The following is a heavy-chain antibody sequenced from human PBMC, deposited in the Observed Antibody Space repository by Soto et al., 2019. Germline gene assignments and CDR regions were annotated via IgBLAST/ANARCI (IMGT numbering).Heavy chain of an antibody. D-gene: IGHD3-3*01. CDR3: ANIENNFLSSSYYYGMDV. CDR1: GFTFSSYG. V-gene: IGHV3-30*18. Sequence: GGSLRLSCAASGFTFSSYGMHWVRQAPGKGLEWVAVISYDGSNKYYADSVKGRFTISRDNSKNTLYLQMNSLRAEDTTVYYCANIENNFLSSSYYYGMDVWGQGTTVTVSS. CDR2: ISYDGSNK. J-gene: IGHJ6*02.